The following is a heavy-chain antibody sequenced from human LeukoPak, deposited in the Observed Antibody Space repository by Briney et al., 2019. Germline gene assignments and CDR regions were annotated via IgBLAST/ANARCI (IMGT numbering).Heavy chain of an antibody. J-gene: IGHJ5*01. CDR1: GGSISSGDYY. Sequence: SQTLSLTCTVSGGSISSGDYYWSWIRQPPGKGLEWIGYIYYSGSTYYNPSLKSRVTISVDTSKNQFSLKLSSVTAADTAVYYCARATLGYRVASWFDAWGHGTLLTVSS. V-gene: IGHV4-30-4*01. CDR3: ARATLGYRVASWFDA. D-gene: IGHD3-16*02. CDR2: IYYSGST.